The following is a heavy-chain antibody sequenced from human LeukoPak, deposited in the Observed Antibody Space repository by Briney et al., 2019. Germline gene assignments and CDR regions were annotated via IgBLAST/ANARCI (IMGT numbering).Heavy chain of an antibody. CDR2: ISGSGDRT. V-gene: IGHV3-23*01. CDR3: AKDPRDSSSWYFDY. Sequence: GGSLRLSCAASGFTFSSYAMNWVRQALGKGLGWVSGISGSGDRTYYADSVKGRFTISRDNSKNTLYLEMNSLRAEDTAVYHCAKDPRDSSSWYFDYWGQGTLVTVSS. J-gene: IGHJ4*02. D-gene: IGHD6-13*01. CDR1: GFTFSSYA.